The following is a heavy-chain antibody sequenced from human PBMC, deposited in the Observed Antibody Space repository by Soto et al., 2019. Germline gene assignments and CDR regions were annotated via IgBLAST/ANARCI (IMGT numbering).Heavy chain of an antibody. Sequence: QVQLVQSGAEVKEPGSSVKVSCQASGGTFSSYALSWVRQAPGQGLEWMGGIIPLFRRPDYAQKFQGRVTITADESTSTAYMELSSLRSDDTAIYYCARDNGRPQLGGNYYYITDVWGQGTTITVSS. J-gene: IGHJ6*02. CDR3: ARDNGRPQLGGNYYYITDV. D-gene: IGHD3-3*02. CDR1: GGTFSSYA. V-gene: IGHV1-69*12. CDR2: IIPLFRRP.